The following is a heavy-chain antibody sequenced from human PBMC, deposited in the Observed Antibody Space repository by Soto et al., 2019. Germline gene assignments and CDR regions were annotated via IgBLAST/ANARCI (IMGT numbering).Heavy chain of an antibody. CDR2: INAGNGNT. CDR1: GYTFSNYA. D-gene: IGHD6-13*01. J-gene: IGHJ4*02. V-gene: IGHV1-3*01. Sequence: GASVKVSCKASGYTFSNYAMHWVRQAPGQRLEWMGWINAGNGNTKYSQKFQVRVTITRDTSASTAYMELSSLRSEDTAVYYCARVGAAAGPYYFAYWGQGTLVTVSS. CDR3: ARVGAAAGPYYFAY.